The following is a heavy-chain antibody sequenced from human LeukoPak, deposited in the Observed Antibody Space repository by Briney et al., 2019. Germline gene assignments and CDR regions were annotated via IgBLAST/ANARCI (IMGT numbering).Heavy chain of an antibody. J-gene: IGHJ4*02. CDR3: ARGPGIPVAGSNWY. Sequence: EASVKVSCKASGYTFTSYGISWVRQAPGQGLEWMGWISAYNGNTNYAQKLQGRVTMTTDTSTSAAYMELRSLRSDDTAVYYCARGPGIPVAGSNWYWGQGTLVTVSS. CDR2: ISAYNGNT. D-gene: IGHD6-19*01. CDR1: GYTFTSYG. V-gene: IGHV1-18*01.